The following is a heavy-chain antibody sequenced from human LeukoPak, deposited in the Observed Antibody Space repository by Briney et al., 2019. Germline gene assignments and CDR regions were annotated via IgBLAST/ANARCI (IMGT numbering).Heavy chain of an antibody. CDR3: ARVVGAIDY. J-gene: IGHJ4*02. D-gene: IGHD1-26*01. CDR1: GYTFTSYD. V-gene: IGHV1-8*01. CDR2: MNPNSGNR. Sequence: ASVRVSCKASGYTFTSYDINWVRQATGQGLEWMGWMNPNSGNRGYAQKFQGRVTMTRDTSISTAYMELSSLRSEDTAVYYRARVVGAIDYWGQGTLVTVSS.